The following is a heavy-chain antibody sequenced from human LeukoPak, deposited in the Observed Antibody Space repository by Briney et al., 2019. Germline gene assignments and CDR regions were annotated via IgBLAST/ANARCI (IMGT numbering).Heavy chain of an antibody. CDR2: IIPIFGTA. CDR1: GGTFSSYA. V-gene: IGHV1-69*13. J-gene: IGHJ4*02. CDR3: ARASDYDFWSGYFDY. D-gene: IGHD3-3*01. Sequence: ASEKVSCKASGGTFSSYAISWVRQAPGQGLEWMGGIIPIFGTANYAQKFQGRVTITADESTSTAYMELSSLRSEDTAVYYCARASDYDFWSGYFDYWGQGTLVTVSS.